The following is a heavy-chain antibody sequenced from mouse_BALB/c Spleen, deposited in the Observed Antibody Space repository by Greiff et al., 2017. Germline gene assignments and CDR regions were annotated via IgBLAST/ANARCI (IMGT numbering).Heavy chain of an antibody. V-gene: IGHV1-26*01. Sequence: VQLKQSGPELVKPGASVKISCKASGYTFTDYYMNWVKQSHGKSLEWIGLVNPNNGGTSYNQKFKGKATLTVDKSSSTAYMELRSLTSEDSAVYYCARGLTTVAPFAYWGQGTLVTVSA. CDR1: GYTFTDYY. J-gene: IGHJ3*01. CDR3: ARGLTTVAPFAY. CDR2: VNPNNGGT. D-gene: IGHD1-1*01.